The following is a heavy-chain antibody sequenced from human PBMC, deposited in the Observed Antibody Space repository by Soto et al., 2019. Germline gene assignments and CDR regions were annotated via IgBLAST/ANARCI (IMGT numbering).Heavy chain of an antibody. D-gene: IGHD3-3*01. CDR3: ARVIGFLEWLSLDV. V-gene: IGHV4-39*01. Sequence: SETLSLTCTVSGGSISSSSYYWGWIRQPPGKGLEWIGSIYYSGSTYYNPSLKSRVTISVDTSKNQFSLKLSSVTAADTAVYYCARVIGFLEWLSLDVWGKGTTVTVSS. CDR1: GGSISSSSYY. J-gene: IGHJ6*04. CDR2: IYYSGST.